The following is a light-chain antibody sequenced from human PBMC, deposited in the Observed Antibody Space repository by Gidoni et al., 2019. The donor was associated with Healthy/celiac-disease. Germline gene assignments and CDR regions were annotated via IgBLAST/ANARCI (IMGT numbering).Light chain of an antibody. CDR1: SSHIGSNT. CDR2: SNN. CDR3: AAWDDSLNAVV. J-gene: IGLJ2*01. V-gene: IGLV1-44*01. Sequence: QSVLTQPPSASGTPGQRVTISCSGSSSHIGSNTVNWYQQLPGTAPKLLSYSNNQRPSGVPDRFSGYKSGTSASLAISGLQSEDEADYYCAAWDDSLNAVVFGGGTKLTVL.